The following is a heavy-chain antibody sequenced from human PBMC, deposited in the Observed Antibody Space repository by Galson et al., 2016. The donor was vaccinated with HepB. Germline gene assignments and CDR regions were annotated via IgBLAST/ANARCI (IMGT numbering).Heavy chain of an antibody. CDR3: AREDGFLTYYYGMTS. Sequence: SLRLSCAASGFTMGNYWMTWVRQAPGKGLEWVANIKGDGSEEYYVDSVKGRFTISRDNGGNSLYLQMNSLRVEDTAVVYCAREDGFLTYYYGMTSGAKGPRSPSPQ. D-gene: IGHD3-10*01. CDR2: IKGDGSEE. V-gene: IGHV3-7*01. J-gene: IGHJ6*04. CDR1: GFTMGNYW.